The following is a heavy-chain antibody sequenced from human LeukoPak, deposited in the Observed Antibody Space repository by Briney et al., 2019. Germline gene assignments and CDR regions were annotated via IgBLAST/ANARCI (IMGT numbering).Heavy chain of an antibody. D-gene: IGHD3-9*01. CDR3: VRGGGRYFDWLLDY. Sequence: GRSLRLSCAASGFTFSSYWMSWVRQAPGKGLEWVANIKQDGSEKYYVDSVKGRFTISRDNAKNSLYVHMNSLRAEDTAVYYCVRGGGRYFDWLLDYWGQGTLVTVSS. V-gene: IGHV3-7*01. CDR2: IKQDGSEK. J-gene: IGHJ4*02. CDR1: GFTFSSYW.